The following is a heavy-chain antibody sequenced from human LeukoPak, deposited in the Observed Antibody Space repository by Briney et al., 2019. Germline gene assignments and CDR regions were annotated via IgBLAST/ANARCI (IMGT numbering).Heavy chain of an antibody. J-gene: IGHJ4*02. Sequence: GGSLRLSCAVSGFSVSNYYMNWVRQAPGKGLEWVSLIRGSGETFYADSVKGRFTVSRDNSKNTLYLQMNSLRPEDTAVYYCARDVLAGATYFDSWGQGTLVTVSS. CDR3: ARDVLAGATYFDS. V-gene: IGHV3-66*03. CDR2: IRGSGET. CDR1: GFSVSNYY. D-gene: IGHD1-26*01.